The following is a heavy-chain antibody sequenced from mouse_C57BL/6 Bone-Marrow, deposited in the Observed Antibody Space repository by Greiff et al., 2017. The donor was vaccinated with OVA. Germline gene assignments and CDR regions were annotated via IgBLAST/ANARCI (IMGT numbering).Heavy chain of an antibody. Sequence: VQVVESGAELARPGASVKLSCKASGYTFTSYGISWVKQRTGQGLEWIGEIYPRSGNTYYNEKFKGKATLTADKSSSTAYMELRSLTAEDSAVYFCAGSSSGYRNYRGGGTALTVSS. CDR2: IYPRSGNT. CDR3: AGSSSGYRNY. CDR1: GYTFTSYG. V-gene: IGHV1-81*01. D-gene: IGHD3-2*02. J-gene: IGHJ2*01.